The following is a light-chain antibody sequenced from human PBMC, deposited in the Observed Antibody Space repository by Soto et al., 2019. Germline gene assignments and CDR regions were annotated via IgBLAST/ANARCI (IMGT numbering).Light chain of an antibody. CDR2: EVT. CDR1: NXDVGQDKS. Sequence: ALTQPASVSGSRGQSIIISCVGRNXDVGQDKSVSWYQQGPGKAPKLLIFEVTNRPSGVSNRFSGSRSGNTASLTISGLQPDDEGDYFCVSYTDTDTLVFGTGTKVTVL. V-gene: IGLV2-14*01. CDR3: VSYTDTDTLV. J-gene: IGLJ1*01.